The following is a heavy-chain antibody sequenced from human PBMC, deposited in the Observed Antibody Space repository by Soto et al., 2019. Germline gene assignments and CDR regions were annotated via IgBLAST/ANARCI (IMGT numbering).Heavy chain of an antibody. Sequence: GASVKVSCKASGYAFSTFGLSWVRQAPGQGLEWMGWINDYNGKTYYAQNFQGRVTMTTDTSTSTGHMELRSLRSDDTAVYYCARVLISMIRGVIGSYYYYGMDVWGQGTTVTVSS. CDR3: ARVLISMIRGVIGSYYYYGMDV. V-gene: IGHV1-18*01. CDR1: GYAFSTFG. D-gene: IGHD3-10*01. J-gene: IGHJ6*02. CDR2: INDYNGKT.